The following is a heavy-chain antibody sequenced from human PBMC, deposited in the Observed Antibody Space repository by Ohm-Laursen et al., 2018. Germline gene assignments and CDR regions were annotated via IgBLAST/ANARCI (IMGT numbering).Heavy chain of an antibody. V-gene: IGHV4-61*01. D-gene: IGHD1-26*01. CDR1: GGSVSSGSYY. CDR3: ARVGYSGSYYPDY. Sequence: GTLSLTCTVSGGSVSSGSYYWSWIRQPPGKGLEWIGYIYYSGSTNYNPSLKSRVTISVDTSKNQFSLKLSSVTAADTAVYYCARVGYSGSYYPDYWGQGTLVTVSS. CDR2: IYYSGST. J-gene: IGHJ4*02.